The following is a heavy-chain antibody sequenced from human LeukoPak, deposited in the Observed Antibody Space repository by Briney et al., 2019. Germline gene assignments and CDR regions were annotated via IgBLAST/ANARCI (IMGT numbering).Heavy chain of an antibody. CDR3: ARVQGAAGVGLFDY. V-gene: IGHV3-7*05. Sequence: QPGGSLRLSCAASGFTLSSYWMSWVRQAPGKGLEWVANIRQDGGEKHYVDSVKGRFTISRDNAQNSLFLQMNSLRADDTAVYYCARVQGAAGVGLFDYWGQGTLVTVSS. CDR2: IRQDGGEK. J-gene: IGHJ4*02. CDR1: GFTLSSYW. D-gene: IGHD2-8*01.